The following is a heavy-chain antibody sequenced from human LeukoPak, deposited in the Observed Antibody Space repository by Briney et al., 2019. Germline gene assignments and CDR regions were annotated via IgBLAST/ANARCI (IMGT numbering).Heavy chain of an antibody. CDR3: ARRGIAAAGGDFDH. J-gene: IGHJ4*02. D-gene: IGHD6-13*01. CDR2: IYYSGST. CDR1: GGSISSYF. V-gene: IGHV4-59*08. Sequence: PSETLSLTCTVSGGSISSYFWSWIRQPPGKGLEWIRYIYYSGSTNYNPSLKSRVTISVDTSRNQFSLKLSSVTAADTAVYYCARRGIAAAGGDFDHWGQGTLVTVFS.